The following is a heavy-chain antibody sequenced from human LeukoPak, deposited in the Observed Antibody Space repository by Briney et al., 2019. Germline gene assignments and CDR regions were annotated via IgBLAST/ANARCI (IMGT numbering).Heavy chain of an antibody. Sequence: ASMKVSCKASGGTFSSYAISWVRQAPGQGLEWMGGIIPIFGTANYAQKFQGRVTITADESTSTAYMELSSLRSEDTAVYYCASPLYYDTRGFYYQVFDWGQGTLVTVSS. CDR3: ASPLYYDTRGFYYQVFD. D-gene: IGHD3-22*01. J-gene: IGHJ4*02. CDR1: GGTFSSYA. V-gene: IGHV1-69*13. CDR2: IIPIFGTA.